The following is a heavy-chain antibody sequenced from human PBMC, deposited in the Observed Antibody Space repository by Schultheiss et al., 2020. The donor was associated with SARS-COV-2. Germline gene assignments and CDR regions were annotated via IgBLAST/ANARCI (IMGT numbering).Heavy chain of an antibody. CDR3: ATNQAHYDYSNYYYYGMDV. CDR2: FDPEDGET. V-gene: IGHV1-24*01. J-gene: IGHJ6*02. CDR1: GYTLTELS. Sequence: ASVKVSCKVSGYTLTELSMHWVRQAPGKGLEWMGGFDPEDGETIYAQKFQGRVTMTEDTSTDTAYMELSSLRSEDTAVYYCATNQAHYDYSNYYYYGMDVWGQGTTVTVSS. D-gene: IGHD4-11*01.